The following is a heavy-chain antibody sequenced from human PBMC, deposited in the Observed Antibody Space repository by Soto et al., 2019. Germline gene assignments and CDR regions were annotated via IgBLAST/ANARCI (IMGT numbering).Heavy chain of an antibody. Sequence: SETLSLTCTVSGGSLGSYYWNWIRQPPGKGLEWIGYVFDTARANYNASLKSRVSISLDTSNYQYSLKLSSAPAPSPAPYYCGRDGDGRPTTHPYCYSGRDCRGPGPTVTVSS. D-gene: IGHD2-21*02. CDR1: GGSLGSYY. CDR3: GRDGDGRPTTHPYCYSGRDC. CDR2: VFDTARA. V-gene: IGHV4-59*12. J-gene: IGHJ6*02.